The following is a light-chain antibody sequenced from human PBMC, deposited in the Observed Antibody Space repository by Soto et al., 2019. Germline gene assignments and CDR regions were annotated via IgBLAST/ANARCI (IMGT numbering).Light chain of an antibody. V-gene: IGKV3-20*01. J-gene: IGKJ1*01. CDR1: PSGPSNN. Sequence: LSQSPGALSLSPGDSAPLSCSASPSGPSNNLAWYQQKPGQAPRLLIFGASSRAIGIPDRFSGSGSGTDYTLTISRLQPADFAMYYCQQYKSSRWTFGRGTKVDIK. CDR2: GAS. CDR3: QQYKSSRWT.